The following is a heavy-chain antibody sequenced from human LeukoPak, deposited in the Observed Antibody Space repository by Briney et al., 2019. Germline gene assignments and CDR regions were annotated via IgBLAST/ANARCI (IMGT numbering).Heavy chain of an antibody. CDR1: GFTFSSYS. CDR3: AICRLGRPNGFDP. V-gene: IGHV3-21*01. D-gene: IGHD2-2*01. J-gene: IGHJ5*02. CDR2: ISSSSSYI. Sequence: GGSLRLSCAASGFTFSSYSMNWVRHAPGKGLECVSSISSSSSYIYYADSVKGRFTISRDNAKNTLYLQMNSLRAEDTAVYYGAICRLGRPNGFDPWGQGTVVTVSA.